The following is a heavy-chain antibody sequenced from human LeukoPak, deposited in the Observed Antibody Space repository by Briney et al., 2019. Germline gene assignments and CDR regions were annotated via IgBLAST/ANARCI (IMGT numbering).Heavy chain of an antibody. CDR2: ISYDGSTK. J-gene: IGHJ4*02. Sequence: GGSLRLSCAASGFTFSSYAIHWVRQAPGKGLEWVALISYDGSTKYSTDSVKGRFTISRDNSKNTLYLQMNSLRPEDTAVHYCAGHFGAWHYFDYWGQGTLVTVSS. V-gene: IGHV3-30*04. D-gene: IGHD3-3*01. CDR3: AGHFGAWHYFDY. CDR1: GFTFSSYA.